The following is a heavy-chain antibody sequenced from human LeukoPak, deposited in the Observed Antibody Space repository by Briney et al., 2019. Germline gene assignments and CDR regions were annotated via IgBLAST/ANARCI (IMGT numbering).Heavy chain of an antibody. J-gene: IGHJ4*02. CDR2: IYYSGST. V-gene: IGHV4-59*08. CDR1: GGSLSSYY. Sequence: SETLSLTCTVSGGSLSSYYWTWIRRPPGKGLEWIGYIYYSGSTNYNPSLKSRVTISVDTSKNQFSLKLSSVTAADTAVYYYARHRGSSWYGIDYWGQGTLVTVSS. D-gene: IGHD6-13*01. CDR3: ARHRGSSWYGIDY.